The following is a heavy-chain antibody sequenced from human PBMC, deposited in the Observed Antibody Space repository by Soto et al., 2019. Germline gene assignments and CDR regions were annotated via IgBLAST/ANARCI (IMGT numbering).Heavy chain of an antibody. CDR2: ISAYNGNR. Sequence: ASVKVSCKTSGYTFTSYGISWGRQAPGQGLEWMAWISAYNGNRNYAQKFQGRVTMTTETSTSTAYMELRSLRSDDTAVYYCARGPPGDYYDSSGYYYPFDYWG. D-gene: IGHD3-22*01. CDR1: GYTFTSYG. J-gene: IGHJ4*01. CDR3: ARGPPGDYYDSSGYYYPFDY. V-gene: IGHV1-18*04.